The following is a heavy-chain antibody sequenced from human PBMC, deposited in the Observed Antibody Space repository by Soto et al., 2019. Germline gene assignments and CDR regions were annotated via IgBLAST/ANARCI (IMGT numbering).Heavy chain of an antibody. D-gene: IGHD2-2*01. CDR1: GGSFSGYY. J-gene: IGHJ6*02. V-gene: IGHV4-34*01. CDR3: ARDGVPAATSPMGYYGMDV. CDR2: INHSGST. Sequence: NPSETLSLTCAVYGGSFSGYYWSWIRQPPGKGLEWIGEINHSGSTNYNPSLKSRVTISVDTSKNQFSLKLSSVTAADTAVYYCARDGVPAATSPMGYYGMDVWGQGTTVTVSS.